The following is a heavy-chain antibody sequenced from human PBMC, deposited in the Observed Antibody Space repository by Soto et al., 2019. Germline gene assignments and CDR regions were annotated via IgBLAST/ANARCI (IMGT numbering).Heavy chain of an antibody. CDR3: ARRRSSTAFDI. CDR1: GYDFTSYW. J-gene: IGHJ3*02. D-gene: IGHD2-2*01. Sequence: GESLQISCQASGYDFTSYWIGWVRQKPGKGLEWMAMIYPGDSDTRDSPSFQGQVTISADKSTSTAYLQWSNLKASDTAMYYCARRRSSTAFDIWGQGTMVTVS. CDR2: IYPGDSDT. V-gene: IGHV5-51*01.